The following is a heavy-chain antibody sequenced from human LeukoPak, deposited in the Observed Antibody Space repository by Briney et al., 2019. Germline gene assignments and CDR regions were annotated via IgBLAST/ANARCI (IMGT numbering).Heavy chain of an antibody. J-gene: IGHJ4*02. CDR2: IYYSGNT. V-gene: IGHV4-39*01. CDR3: ARLGAGPTYYDFWSGYSSFYFDY. Sequence: PSETLSLTCTVSGGSTSSGNYYWGWLRQPPGKGLEWIGGIYYSGNTYYHPSLKSRVTISVDTSKNQFSLKLSSVTAADTAVYYCARLGAGPTYYDFWSGYSSFYFDYWGQGTLVTVSS. D-gene: IGHD3-3*01. CDR1: GGSTSSGNYY.